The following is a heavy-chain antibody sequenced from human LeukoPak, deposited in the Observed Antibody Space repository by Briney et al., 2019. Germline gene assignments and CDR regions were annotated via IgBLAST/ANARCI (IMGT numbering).Heavy chain of an antibody. CDR1: GFTFGDYA. CDR3: TRYNMYCSSTSCYPPPFDY. D-gene: IGHD2-2*01. Sequence: QTGGSLRLSCTGSGFTFGDYAMSWFRQAPGKGLAWVGFVRSKAYGGTTEYAASVKGRFTISRDDSKSIAYLQVNSLKTEDTAVYYCTRYNMYCSSTSCYPPPFDYRGQGTLVTVSS. J-gene: IGHJ4*02. V-gene: IGHV3-49*03. CDR2: VRSKAYGGTT.